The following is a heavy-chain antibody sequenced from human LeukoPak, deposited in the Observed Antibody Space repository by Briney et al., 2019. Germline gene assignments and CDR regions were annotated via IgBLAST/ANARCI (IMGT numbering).Heavy chain of an antibody. D-gene: IGHD4-17*01. Sequence: ASVKVSCKASGYTFTSYGISWVRQAPGQGLEWMGWISAYNGNTNYAQKLQGRVTMTTDTSTSTAYMELRSLRSEDTAVYYCARDPTYGDYVLDLDYWGQGTLVTVSS. J-gene: IGHJ4*02. V-gene: IGHV1-18*01. CDR1: GYTFTSYG. CDR2: ISAYNGNT. CDR3: ARDPTYGDYVLDLDY.